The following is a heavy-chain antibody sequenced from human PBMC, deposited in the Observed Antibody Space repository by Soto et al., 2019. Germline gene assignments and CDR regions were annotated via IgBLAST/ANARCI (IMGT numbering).Heavy chain of an antibody. CDR3: ARGPLVVLNYFES. CDR1: GGTFRNYP. CDR2: IFPLTDIP. J-gene: IGHJ4*02. Sequence: QVQLVQSGTEVKKPGSSVKVSCKASGGTFRNYPINWVRQAPGQGLEWMGSIFPLTDIPDYAQNFQARLTISADKSTSTADMELRSLTSDDTAMYFCARGPLVVLNYFESWGQGTLVTVSS. V-gene: IGHV1-69*02.